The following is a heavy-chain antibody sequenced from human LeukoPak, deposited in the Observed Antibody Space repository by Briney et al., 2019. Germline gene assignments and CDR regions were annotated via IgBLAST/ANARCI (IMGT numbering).Heavy chain of an antibody. CDR1: GFTFSSYG. CDR3: ARDYYDSSGYYPWYGMDV. J-gene: IGHJ6*02. D-gene: IGHD3-22*01. CDR2: IWYDGSNK. Sequence: GSLRLSCAASGFTFSSYGMHWVRQAPGKGLEWVAVIWYDGSNKYYADSVKGRFTISRDNSKNTLYLQMNSLRAEDTAVYYCARDYYDSSGYYPWYGMDVWGQGTTDTVSS. V-gene: IGHV3-33*01.